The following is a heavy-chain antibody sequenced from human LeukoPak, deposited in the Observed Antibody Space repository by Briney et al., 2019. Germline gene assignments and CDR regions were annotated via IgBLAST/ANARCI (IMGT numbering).Heavy chain of an antibody. CDR3: VRGSDSSSWYTFAFDI. Sequence: PSETLSLTCAVYGGSFTGYYWNWFRQPPGRGLEWIGKVSRSGNTSYNPSLKSRVTMSVDTSKNQFSLKLSSLTAADTAVYYCVRGSDSSSWYTFAFDIWGQGTMVTVSS. V-gene: IGHV4-34*01. J-gene: IGHJ3*02. D-gene: IGHD6-13*01. CDR2: VSRSGNT. CDR1: GGSFTGYY.